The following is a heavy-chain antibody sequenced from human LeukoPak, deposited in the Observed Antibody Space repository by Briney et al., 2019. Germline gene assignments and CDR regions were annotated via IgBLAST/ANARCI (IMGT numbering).Heavy chain of an antibody. J-gene: IGHJ4*02. D-gene: IGHD3-22*01. V-gene: IGHV4-39*07. CDR1: GGSVSGSSYY. CDR3: ARAAPSRKYYYDNSGHTDY. Sequence: SETLSLTCTVSGGSVSGSSYYWGWIRQPPGKGLEWIGSMYYSGSTYYNPSLKSRVTISVDTSKNQFSLKLSSVTAADTAVYYCARAAPSRKYYYDNSGHTDYWGQGTLVTVSS. CDR2: MYYSGST.